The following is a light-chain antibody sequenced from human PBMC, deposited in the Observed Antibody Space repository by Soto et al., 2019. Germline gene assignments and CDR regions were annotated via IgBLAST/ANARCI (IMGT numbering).Light chain of an antibody. V-gene: IGKV1-5*01. Sequence: QLTQSPASLSASVGDRVTITCRASQGISTWLAWYQQKPGTAPKLLIYDASSLESGVPSRFSGSGSGTEFTLTISSLQPDDYATYYCQQYSSYSRTSGQGTKVAI. J-gene: IGKJ1*01. CDR3: QQYSSYSRT. CDR2: DAS. CDR1: QGISTW.